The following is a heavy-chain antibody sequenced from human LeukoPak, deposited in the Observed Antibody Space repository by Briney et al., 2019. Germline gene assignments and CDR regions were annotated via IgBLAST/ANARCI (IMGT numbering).Heavy chain of an antibody. J-gene: IGHJ6*03. CDR2: ISAYNGNT. Sequence: ASVKVSCKASGYTFTGYYMHWVRQAPGQGLEWMGWISAYNGNTNYAQKLQGRVTMTTDTSTSTAYMELRSLRSDDTAVYYCARVPEFYYGSGSYYGYYMDVWGKGTTVTVSS. CDR3: ARVPEFYYGSGSYYGYYMDV. V-gene: IGHV1-18*04. CDR1: GYTFTGYY. D-gene: IGHD3-10*01.